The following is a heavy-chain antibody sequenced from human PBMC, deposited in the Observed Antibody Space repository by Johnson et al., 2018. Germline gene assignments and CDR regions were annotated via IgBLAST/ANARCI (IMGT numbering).Heavy chain of an antibody. V-gene: IGHV3-30-3*01. CDR1: GFISSVYP. Sequence: QVQLVESGGGVVQPGRSLRLSCAASGFISSVYPMHWVRQAPGKGLEWVAVISSDGSTKYYADPVKGRVTISRDNSKNTLSLQMNRLRVEDTADYYCTRDRFGHCKGGICNYSYLDVWGKGTTVTVSS. CDR2: ISSDGSTK. D-gene: IGHD2-15*01. CDR3: TRDRFGHCKGGICNYSYLDV. J-gene: IGHJ6*03.